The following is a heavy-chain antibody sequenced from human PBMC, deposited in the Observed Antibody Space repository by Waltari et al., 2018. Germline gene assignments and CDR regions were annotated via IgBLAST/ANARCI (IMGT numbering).Heavy chain of an antibody. J-gene: IGHJ2*01. CDR3: ARQRGSSLYLYFDL. Sequence: DAQLVQSGAEVKKQGESLTISCKASGYSFPNYWIGWVRQMPGKGLEWMGIIYPGDSNTRYNPSFQGQVTISADKSISTAYLQWSSLKASDTAIYYCARQRGSSLYLYFDLWGRGTLVTVSS. D-gene: IGHD3-16*01. V-gene: IGHV5-51*01. CDR1: GYSFPNYW. CDR2: IYPGDSNT.